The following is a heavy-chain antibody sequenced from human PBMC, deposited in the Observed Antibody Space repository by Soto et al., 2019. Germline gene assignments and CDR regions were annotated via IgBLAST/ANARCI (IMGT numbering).Heavy chain of an antibody. V-gene: IGHV1-3*05. D-gene: IGHD7-27*01. Sequence: QVQLVQSGAEEKKPGASVKVSCKASGYTFTSYAMHWVRQAPGQRLEWMGWINAGNGNTKYSQKFQGRVTITRDTSASTAYMELSSLRSEDTAVYYCAREHLGAVNWFDPWGQGTLVTVSS. CDR2: INAGNGNT. J-gene: IGHJ5*02. CDR3: AREHLGAVNWFDP. CDR1: GYTFTSYA.